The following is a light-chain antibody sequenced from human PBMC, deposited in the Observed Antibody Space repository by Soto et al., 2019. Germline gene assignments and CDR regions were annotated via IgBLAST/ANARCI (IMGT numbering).Light chain of an antibody. V-gene: IGKV1-39*01. CDR1: QSIGSY. CDR2: AAS. Sequence: DIQMTQSPSSLSASVGDRVTITCRASQSIGSYLNWYQQKPGKAPNLLIYAASSLQSGVPPRFSGSGSGTDFSLTINSLQPEDFATYYWKQSYSDPPITFGQGTRLEIK. CDR3: KQSYSDPPIT. J-gene: IGKJ5*01.